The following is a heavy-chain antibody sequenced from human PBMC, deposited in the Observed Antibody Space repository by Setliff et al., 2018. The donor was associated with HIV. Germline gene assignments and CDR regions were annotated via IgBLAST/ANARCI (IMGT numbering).Heavy chain of an antibody. Sequence: ASVKVSCKATEFIILANKMNWVRQAPGQGLEWIGRISPDNGAAEYAPQFQGRVIMTVDTSISTAYLEIPRLTSDDAAVYYCALPRVFDSFHVWGQGTVVT. CDR2: ISPDNGAA. CDR1: EFIILANK. J-gene: IGHJ3*01. V-gene: IGHV1-2*06. CDR3: ALPRVFDSFHV.